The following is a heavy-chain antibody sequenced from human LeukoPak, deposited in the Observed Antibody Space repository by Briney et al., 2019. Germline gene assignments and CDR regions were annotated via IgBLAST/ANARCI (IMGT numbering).Heavy chain of an antibody. J-gene: IGHJ4*02. Sequence: SETLSLTCTVSGGSISSGSYYWGWIRQPPGKGLEWIESIYYSGSTYYNPSLKSRVTISVDTSKNQFSLKLSSVTAADTAVYYCASPRSGSYQPFDYWGQGTLVSVSS. V-gene: IGHV4-39*01. CDR2: IYYSGST. CDR1: GGSISSGSYY. D-gene: IGHD1-26*01. CDR3: ASPRSGSYQPFDY.